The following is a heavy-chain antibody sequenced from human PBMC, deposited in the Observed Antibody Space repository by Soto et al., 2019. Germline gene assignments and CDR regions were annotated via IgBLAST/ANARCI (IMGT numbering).Heavy chain of an antibody. V-gene: IGHV1-2*02. J-gene: IGHJ3*02. CDR2: INPNSGGT. D-gene: IGHD3-22*01. CDR3: ARVFPHYYDSSGYYQPDDAFDI. CDR1: GYTFTGYY. Sequence: WASVKVSCKASGYTFTGYYMHWVRQAPGQGLEWMGWINPNSGGTNYAQKFQGRVTMTRDTSISTAYMELSRLRSDDTAVYYCARVFPHYYDSSGYYQPDDAFDIWGQGTMVTVSS.